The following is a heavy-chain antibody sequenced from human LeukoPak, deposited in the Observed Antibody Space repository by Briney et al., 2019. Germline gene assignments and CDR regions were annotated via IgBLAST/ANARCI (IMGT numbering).Heavy chain of an antibody. CDR3: AKVGSGPSPTFFDY. CDR1: GFTFSSYA. CDR2: ISGSGGST. J-gene: IGHJ4*02. D-gene: IGHD6-19*01. Sequence: GGSLRLSCAASGFASGFTFSSYAMSWVRQAPGKGLEWVSAISGSGGSTYYADSVKGRFTISRDNSKNTLYLQMNSLRAEDTAVYYCAKVGSGPSPTFFDYWGQGTLVTVSS. V-gene: IGHV3-23*01.